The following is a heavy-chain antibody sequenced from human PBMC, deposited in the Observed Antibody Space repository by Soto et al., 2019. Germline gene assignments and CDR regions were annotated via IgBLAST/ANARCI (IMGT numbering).Heavy chain of an antibody. CDR3: AKIPTGSGSSKFDY. J-gene: IGHJ4*02. CDR1: GFTFSSYG. V-gene: IGHV3-33*06. D-gene: IGHD3-10*01. Sequence: PGGSLRLSCAASGFTFSSYGMHWVRQAPGKGLEWVAVIWYDGSNKYYADSVKGRFTISRDNSKNTLYLQMNSLRAEDTAVYYCAKIPTGSGSSKFDYWGQGIQVTVSS. CDR2: IWYDGSNK.